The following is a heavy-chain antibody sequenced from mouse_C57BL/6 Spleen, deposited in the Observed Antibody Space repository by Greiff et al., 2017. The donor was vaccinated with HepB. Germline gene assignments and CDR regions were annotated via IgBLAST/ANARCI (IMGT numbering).Heavy chain of an antibody. V-gene: IGHV1-53*01. CDR1: GYTFTSYW. CDR2: INPSNGGT. J-gene: IGHJ1*03. CDR3: ARSGGNYGYFDV. D-gene: IGHD2-1*01. Sequence: QVHVKQPGTELVKPGASVKLSCKASGYTFTSYWMHWVKQRPGQGLEWIGNINPSNGGTNYNEKFKSKATLTVNKSSSTAYMQLSNLTSEDSAVYYGARSGGNYGYFDVWGTGTTVTVSS.